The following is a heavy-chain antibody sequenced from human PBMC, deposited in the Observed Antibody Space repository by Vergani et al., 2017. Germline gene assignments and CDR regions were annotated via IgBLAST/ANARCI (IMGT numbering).Heavy chain of an antibody. CDR1: GGTFSSYA. Sequence: QVQLVQSGAEVKKPGSSVKVSCKASGGTFSSYAISWVRQAPGQGLEWMGRIIPICGTAHYAQKFQGRVTITADESTSTAYMELGSLRSEDTAVYYCARDAFNMGQGGSRRRNWFGPWGQGTLVTVCS. D-gene: IGHD3-10*01. CDR2: IIPICGTA. CDR3: ARDAFNMGQGGSRRRNWFGP. J-gene: IGHJ5*02. V-gene: IGHV1-69*13.